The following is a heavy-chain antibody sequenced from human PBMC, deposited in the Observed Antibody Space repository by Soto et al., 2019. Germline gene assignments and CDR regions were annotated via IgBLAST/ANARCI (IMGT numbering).Heavy chain of an antibody. J-gene: IGHJ3*02. V-gene: IGHV5-51*01. D-gene: IGHD6-13*01. CDR2: IYPGDSDT. CDR1: GDSFTGYW. Sequence: ESLTISCKGSGDSFTGYWIGWVRQMPGKGLEWMGIIYPGDSDTRYSPSFQGQVTISADKSTSTAYLQWSSLKASDTAMYYCARLQYSSPDAFDIWGQGTMVTVSS. CDR3: ARLQYSSPDAFDI.